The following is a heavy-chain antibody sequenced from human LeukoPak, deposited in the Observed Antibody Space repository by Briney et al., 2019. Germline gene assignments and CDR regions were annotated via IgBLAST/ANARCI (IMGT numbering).Heavy chain of an antibody. CDR3: ARLRRVCSGGSCTLYYYYYYMDV. D-gene: IGHD2-15*01. V-gene: IGHV4-34*01. Sequence: PSETLSLTCAVYGGSFSGDFWSWIRQSPGKGLEWIGEINHGGSTTYNPSLQSRVTMSVDTSKNQFSLKLSSVTAADTAVYYCARLRRVCSGGSCTLYYYYYYMDVWGKGTTVTISS. CDR2: INHGGST. J-gene: IGHJ6*03. CDR1: GGSFSGDF.